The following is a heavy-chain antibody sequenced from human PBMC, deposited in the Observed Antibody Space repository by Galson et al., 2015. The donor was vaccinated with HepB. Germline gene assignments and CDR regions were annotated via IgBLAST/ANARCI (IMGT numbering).Heavy chain of an antibody. CDR2: ISTYNGNT. J-gene: IGHJ6*03. D-gene: IGHD2-2*01. CDR1: GYTFTNYG. CDR3: ARAVVPPPSQYSYYYYMDV. Sequence: SVKVSCKASGYTFTNYGISWVRQAPGQGLEWMGWISTYNGNTKYAQKLQGRVTMTTDTSTSTAYMELRSLRSDDTAVYYCARAVVPPPSQYSYYYYMDVWGKGTTVTVSS. V-gene: IGHV1-18*01.